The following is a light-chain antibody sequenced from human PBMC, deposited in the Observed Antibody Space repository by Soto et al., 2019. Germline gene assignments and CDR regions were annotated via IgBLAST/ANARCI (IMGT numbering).Light chain of an antibody. J-gene: IGKJ2*02. CDR2: DAS. CDR1: QSITDNF. CDR3: QVYGLSPLVCT. V-gene: IGKV3-20*01. Sequence: EIVLTQSPGTLSLSPGERATLSCRASQSITDNFLAWYQQKPGQAPRLLIYDASTRAAGVPDRFSGSGSGTDVTPSITRLEPEDFAVYYCQVYGLSPLVCTFGQGTKLGVK.